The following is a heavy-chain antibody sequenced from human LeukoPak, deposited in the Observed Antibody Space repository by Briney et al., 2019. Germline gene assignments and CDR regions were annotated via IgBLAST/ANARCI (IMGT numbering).Heavy chain of an antibody. CDR2: IKAKTHGGTT. V-gene: IGHV3-15*01. J-gene: IGHJ3*02. Sequence: GGSLRLSCAASGFTFDDYVMSWVRQAPGKGLEWVGRIKAKTHGGTTDYAAPVNGRFAISRDDSTNTVYLQMNSLKTDDTALYYCVTEGFTYGFHSCDTWGQGTTVTISS. CDR1: GFTFDDYV. CDR3: VTEGFTYGFHSCDT. D-gene: IGHD5-18*01.